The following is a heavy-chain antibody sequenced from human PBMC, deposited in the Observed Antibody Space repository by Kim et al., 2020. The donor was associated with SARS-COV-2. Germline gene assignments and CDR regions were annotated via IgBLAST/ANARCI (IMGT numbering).Heavy chain of an antibody. CDR2: IKHSGST. J-gene: IGHJ6*03. CDR3: SRGGEQLSIYYCYYYMDV. V-gene: IGHV4-34*01. Sequence: SETLSLTCAVYGGSFSGYYWSWIRQPPGKGLEWIGEIKHSGSTNYNPSLKSRVTISVDTSKNQFSLKLSSVTAADTAVYYCSRGGEQLSIYYCYYYMDV. CDR1: GGSFSGYY. D-gene: IGHD6-6*01.